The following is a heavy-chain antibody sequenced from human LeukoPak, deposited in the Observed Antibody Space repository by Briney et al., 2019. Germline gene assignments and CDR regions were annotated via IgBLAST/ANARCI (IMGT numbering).Heavy chain of an antibody. CDR3: AREFFDYDSSGLFDY. V-gene: IGHV1-18*01. Sequence: ASVKVSCKASGYTFTSYGISWVRQAPGQGLEWMGWISAYNGNTNYAQKLQGRVTMTTDTSTSTAYMELRSLRSDDTAVYYCAREFFDYDSSGLFDYWGQGTLVTVSS. CDR2: ISAYNGNT. J-gene: IGHJ4*02. D-gene: IGHD3-22*01. CDR1: GYTFTSYG.